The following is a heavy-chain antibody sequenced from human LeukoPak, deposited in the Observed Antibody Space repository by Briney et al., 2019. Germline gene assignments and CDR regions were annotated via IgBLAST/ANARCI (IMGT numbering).Heavy chain of an antibody. D-gene: IGHD2-21*01. CDR1: GYTFTSYG. V-gene: IGHV1-18*01. J-gene: IGHJ4*02. CDR3: AREGGTYCGGDCYYYFDY. Sequence: ASVKVSCKASGYTFTSYGISWVRQAPGQGLEWMGWISAYNGTTNYAQKLKGRVTMTTDTSTSTAYMELRSLRSVDTAVYYCAREGGTYCGGDCYYYFDYWGQGTLVTVSS. CDR2: ISAYNGTT.